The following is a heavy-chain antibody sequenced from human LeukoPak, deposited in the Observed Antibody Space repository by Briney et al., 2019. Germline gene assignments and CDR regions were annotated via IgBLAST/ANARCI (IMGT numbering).Heavy chain of an antibody. Sequence: GRSLRLSCAASGFTFDDYAMHWVRQVPGKGLDWVSGISWNSGSIGYAASVTGRFTISRDNAKNSLYLQLNSLRAEDTAVYYCARRNGFPMIPGWGYNMDVWGQGTTVTVSS. CDR1: GFTFDDYA. CDR2: ISWNSGSI. V-gene: IGHV3-9*01. CDR3: ARRNGFPMIPGWGYNMDV. J-gene: IGHJ6*03. D-gene: IGHD3-10*01.